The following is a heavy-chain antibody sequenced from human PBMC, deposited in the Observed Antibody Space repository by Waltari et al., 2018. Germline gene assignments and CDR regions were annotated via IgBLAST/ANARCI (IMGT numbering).Heavy chain of an antibody. CDR2: MNPNSGNT. Sequence: QVQLVQSGAEVKKPGASVKVSCKASGYTFTSSDINGVRQATGQGLEWMGWMNPNSGNTGYAQKFQGRVTMTRNTSISTAYMELSSLRSEDTAVYYCARPGDCSGGSCYSNFDYWGQGTLVTVSS. V-gene: IGHV1-8*01. J-gene: IGHJ4*02. CDR1: GYTFTSSD. D-gene: IGHD2-15*01. CDR3: ARPGDCSGGSCYSNFDY.